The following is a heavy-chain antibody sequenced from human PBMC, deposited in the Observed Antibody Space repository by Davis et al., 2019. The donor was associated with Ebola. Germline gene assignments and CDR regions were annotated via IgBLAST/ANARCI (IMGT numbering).Heavy chain of an antibody. CDR1: GFSFRDYG. Sequence: GESLKISCAASGFSFRDYGMHWVRQAPGKGLEWVSYISSSGSTRYYADSVKGRFTISRDNSKNTLYLQMNSLRAEDTAVYYCARWGLRGNYDSWSGSDYYFDYWGQGTLVIVSS. D-gene: IGHD3-3*01. J-gene: IGHJ4*02. V-gene: IGHV3-48*01. CDR3: ARWGLRGNYDSWSGSDYYFDY. CDR2: ISSSGSTR.